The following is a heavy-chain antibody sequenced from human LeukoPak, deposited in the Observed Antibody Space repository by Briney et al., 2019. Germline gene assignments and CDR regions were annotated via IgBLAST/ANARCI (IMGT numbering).Heavy chain of an antibody. CDR1: GYSFKNYW. CDR2: IYPGDSNT. V-gene: IGHV5-51*01. J-gene: IGHJ6*02. Sequence: GESLKISCKGSGYSFKNYWIAWVRQMPARGLEWMGIIYPGDSNTRYNPSFQGQVTISADKSISTAYLQWSSLKASDTAKYYCARQGFVASYGVDVWGQGTTVTVSS. CDR3: ARQGFVASYGVDV.